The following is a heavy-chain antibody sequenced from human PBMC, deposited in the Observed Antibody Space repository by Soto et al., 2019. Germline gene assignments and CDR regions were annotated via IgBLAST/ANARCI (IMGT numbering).Heavy chain of an antibody. D-gene: IGHD6-13*01. V-gene: IGHV4-34*01. J-gene: IGHJ6*02. CDR1: GGSFSGYY. Sequence: PSETLSPTCAVYGGSFSGYYWSWIRQPPGKGLEWIGEINHSGSTNYNPSLKSRVTISVDTSKNQFSLKLSSVTAADTAVYYCARGKRSSSSAGGMDVWGQGTTVTVSS. CDR3: ARGKRSSSSAGGMDV. CDR2: INHSGST.